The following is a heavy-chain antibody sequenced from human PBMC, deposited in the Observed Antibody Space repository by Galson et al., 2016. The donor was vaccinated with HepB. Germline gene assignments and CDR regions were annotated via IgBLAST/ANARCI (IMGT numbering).Heavy chain of an antibody. Sequence: SLRLSCAASGFSFRSYIMNWVRQAPGKGLQWVSSISSDSSDIYYPDSVKGRFIISRDNAKNSLYLQMNNLTAEDTAVYHCEAGSHRYWFDPWGQGTLVTVSS. V-gene: IGHV3-21*01. D-gene: IGHD6-13*01. CDR1: GFSFRSYI. CDR2: ISSDSSDI. J-gene: IGHJ5*02. CDR3: EAGSHRYWFDP.